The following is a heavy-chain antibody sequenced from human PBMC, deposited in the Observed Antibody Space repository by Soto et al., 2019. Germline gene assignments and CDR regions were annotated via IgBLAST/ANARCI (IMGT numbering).Heavy chain of an antibody. D-gene: IGHD3-3*01. CDR1: GASVRSGGYY. CDR2: IHDSGST. J-gene: IGHJ4*02. Sequence: PSETLSLTCTFSGASVRSGGYYWSWIRQPPGKGLEWIGYIHDSGSTHYNPSLRSRITISVDTSKNQFSLKLNSVISADTAVYYCARDRGHHDTSGYYQAPFDYWGLG. V-gene: IGHV4-61*08. CDR3: ARDRGHHDTSGYYQAPFDY.